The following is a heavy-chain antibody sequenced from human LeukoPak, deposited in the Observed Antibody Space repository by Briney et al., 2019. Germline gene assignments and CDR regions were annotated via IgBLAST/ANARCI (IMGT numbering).Heavy chain of an antibody. V-gene: IGHV5-51*01. Sequence: GESLKISCKGSGYSFTSYWIGWVRQMPGKGLEWMGIIYPGDSDTRYSPSFQGQVTISADKSISTAYLQWSSLKASDTAMYYCARGHLYDYSSTSYYFDYWGQGTLVTVSS. CDR1: GYSFTSYW. CDR3: ARGHLYDYSSTSYYFDY. J-gene: IGHJ4*02. CDR2: IYPGDSDT. D-gene: IGHD6-13*01.